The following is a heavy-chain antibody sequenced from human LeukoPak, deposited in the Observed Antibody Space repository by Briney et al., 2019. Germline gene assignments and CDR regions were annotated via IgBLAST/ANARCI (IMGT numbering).Heavy chain of an antibody. CDR3: ARVPHYDFWSGYYYYYYMDV. V-gene: IGHV1-18*01. CDR1: GYTFTSYS. J-gene: IGHJ6*03. D-gene: IGHD3-3*01. Sequence: ASVKVSCKASGYTFTSYSISWVRQAPGQGLEWMGWISAYNGNTNYAQKLQGRVTMTTDTSTSTAYMELRSLRSDDTAVYYCARVPHYDFWSGYYYYYYMDVWGKGTTVTVSS. CDR2: ISAYNGNT.